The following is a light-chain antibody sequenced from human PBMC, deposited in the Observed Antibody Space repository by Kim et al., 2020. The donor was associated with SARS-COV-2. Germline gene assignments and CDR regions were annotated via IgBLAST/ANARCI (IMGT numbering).Light chain of an antibody. Sequence: ATIKFKSSQSLLYSSNNKNYLAWYQQKAGQSPKLLIYWASARESGVPDRFSGSGSGTDFTLTISSLQAEDVAVYYCQQYYSTPPTFGGGTKVDIK. J-gene: IGKJ4*01. CDR3: QQYYSTPPT. V-gene: IGKV4-1*01. CDR2: WAS. CDR1: QSLLYSSNNKNY.